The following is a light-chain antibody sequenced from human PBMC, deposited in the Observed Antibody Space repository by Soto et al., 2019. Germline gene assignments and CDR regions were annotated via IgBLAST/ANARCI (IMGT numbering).Light chain of an antibody. J-gene: IGKJ1*01. CDR1: HSVNKW. CDR3: QQYNSYSPCT. V-gene: IGKV1-5*01. Sequence: DVQIARSPSSLCSSFGDIVTITFRASHSVNKWLAWLQQKPAKVPKILIFDDSTLQTGVPSRLGGGGSGTELNLHISGLQPDDFATYYCQQYNSYSPCTFGPGTQL. CDR2: DDS.